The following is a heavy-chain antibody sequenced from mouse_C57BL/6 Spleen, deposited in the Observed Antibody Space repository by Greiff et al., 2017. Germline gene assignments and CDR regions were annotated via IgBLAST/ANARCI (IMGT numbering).Heavy chain of an antibody. CDR1: GFTFSSYT. Sequence: DVMLVESGGGLVKPGGSLKLSCAASGFTFSSYTMSWVRQTPEKRLEWVATISGGGGNTYYPDSVKGRFTISRDNAKNTLYLQMSSLRSEDTALYYCARHPKTIYYGNYWYFDVWGTGTTVTVSS. D-gene: IGHD2-1*01. CDR3: ARHPKTIYYGNYWYFDV. CDR2: ISGGGGNT. J-gene: IGHJ1*03. V-gene: IGHV5-9*01.